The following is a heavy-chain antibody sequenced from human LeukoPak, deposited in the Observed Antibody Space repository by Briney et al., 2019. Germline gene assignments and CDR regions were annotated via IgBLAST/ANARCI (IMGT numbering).Heavy chain of an antibody. D-gene: IGHD4-23*01. CDR1: GGTFSSYA. CDR2: IIPIFGTA. V-gene: IGHV1-69*06. J-gene: IGHJ4*02. Sequence: GASVKVSCKASGGTFSSYAISWVRQAPGQGLEWMGGIIPIFGTANYAQKFQGRVTITADKSTSTAYMELSSLRSEDTAVYYCARDAVGSYGGTLDYWGQGTLVTVSS. CDR3: ARDAVGSYGGTLDY.